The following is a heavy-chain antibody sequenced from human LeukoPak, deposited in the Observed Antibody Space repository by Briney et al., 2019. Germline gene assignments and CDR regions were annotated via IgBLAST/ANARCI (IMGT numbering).Heavy chain of an antibody. D-gene: IGHD5-24*01. V-gene: IGHV3-21*01. CDR2: ISSDGSYI. CDR3: ARDWVYKIDY. J-gene: IGHJ4*02. Sequence: PGGSLRLSCVASGLTFNNYNMNWVRQAPGKGLEWVSLISSDGSYIYYADSVRGRFTISRDNAKNTLILQMNSLRVEDTAVYYCARDWVYKIDYWGRGTLVTVSS. CDR1: GLTFNNYN.